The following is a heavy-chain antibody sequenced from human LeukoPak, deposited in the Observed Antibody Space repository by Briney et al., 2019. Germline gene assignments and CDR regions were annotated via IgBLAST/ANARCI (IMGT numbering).Heavy chain of an antibody. D-gene: IGHD5-12*01. CDR3: ARGGSGYDCDY. J-gene: IGHJ4*02. Sequence: ASVKVSCKASGYTFTGYYMHWVRQAPGQGLEWMGWINPNSGSTNYAQKFQGRVTMTRDTSISTAYMELSRLRSDDTAVYYCARGGSGYDCDYWGQGTLVTVSS. CDR1: GYTFTGYY. V-gene: IGHV1-2*02. CDR2: INPNSGST.